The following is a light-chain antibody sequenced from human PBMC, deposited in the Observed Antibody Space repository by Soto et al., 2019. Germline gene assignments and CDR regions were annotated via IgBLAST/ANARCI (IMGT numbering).Light chain of an antibody. J-gene: IGLJ1*01. CDR3: QSYDSSRSPLYV. CDR2: EVN. Sequence: QSALTQPASVSGSPGQSITISCTGTSFDVDDYNSVSWYQQPPGKAPKLIIYEVNNRPSGVSNRFSGSNSDNTASLTISGLQAEDEADYYCQSYDSSRSPLYVFGTGTKVTVL. V-gene: IGLV2-14*01. CDR1: SFDVDDYNS.